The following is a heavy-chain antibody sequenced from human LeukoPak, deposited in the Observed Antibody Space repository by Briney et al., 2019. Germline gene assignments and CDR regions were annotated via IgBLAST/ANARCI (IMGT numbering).Heavy chain of an antibody. J-gene: IGHJ6*02. V-gene: IGHV3-33*01. Sequence: PGRSLRLSCAASGFTFSSYGMHWVRQAPGKGLEWVAVIWYDGSNKCYADPVKGRFTISRDNSKNTLYLQMNSLRAEDTAVYYCARAISTTVYGMDVWGQGTTVTVSS. D-gene: IGHD4-11*01. CDR2: IWYDGSNK. CDR3: ARAISTTVYGMDV. CDR1: GFTFSSYG.